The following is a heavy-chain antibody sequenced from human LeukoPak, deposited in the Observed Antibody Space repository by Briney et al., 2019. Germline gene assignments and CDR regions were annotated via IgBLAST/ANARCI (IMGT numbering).Heavy chain of an antibody. D-gene: IGHD3-22*01. J-gene: IGHJ4*02. V-gene: IGHV5-51*01. CDR2: IYPGDSDT. Sequence: GESLKISCKGSGYSFTSYWIGWVRQMPGKGLEWMGIIYPGDSDTRYSPSFQGQVTISADKSISTAFLQWSSLKASDTAMYYCARLPYDSSGYYYPPSEWGQGTLVTVSS. CDR1: GYSFTSYW. CDR3: ARLPYDSSGYYYPPSE.